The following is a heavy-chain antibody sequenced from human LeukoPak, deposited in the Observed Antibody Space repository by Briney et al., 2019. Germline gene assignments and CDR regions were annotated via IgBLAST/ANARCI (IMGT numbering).Heavy chain of an antibody. D-gene: IGHD5-18*01. V-gene: IGHV3-53*01. CDR1: GFTVGSNY. CDR2: IYSGGST. CDR3: ARGRGYSYGLDY. Sequence: GGSLRLSCAASGFTVGSNYMSWVRQAPGKGLEWVSVIYSGGSTYYADSVKGRFTISRDNSKNTLYLQMNSLRAEDTAVYYCARGRGYSYGLDYWGQGTLVTVSS. J-gene: IGHJ4*02.